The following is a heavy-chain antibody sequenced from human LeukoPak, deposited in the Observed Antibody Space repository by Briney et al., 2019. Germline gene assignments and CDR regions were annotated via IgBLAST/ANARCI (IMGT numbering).Heavy chain of an antibody. CDR1: GYTFTGYY. CDR2: ISAYNGNT. CDR3: ARDLRRITGTDY. J-gene: IGHJ4*02. V-gene: IGHV1-18*04. Sequence: ASVKVSCKASGYTFTGYYMHWVRQAPGQGLEWMGWISAYNGNTNYAQKLQGRVTMTTDTSTSTAYMELRSLRSDDTAVYYCARDLRRITGTDYWGQGTLVTVSS. D-gene: IGHD1-20*01.